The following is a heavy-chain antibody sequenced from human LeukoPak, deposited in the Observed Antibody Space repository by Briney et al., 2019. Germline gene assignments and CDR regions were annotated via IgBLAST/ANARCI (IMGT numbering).Heavy chain of an antibody. CDR1: GFTFSSYA. Sequence: GGSLRLSCAASGFTFSSYAMRWVRHVPAKGLEWVSAISDSGGNTYYADFVRGRFTISRDNSKNTLYLHMNSLRAEDTAMYFCAKDAGRSDVDYFDYWGQGTLVTVSS. V-gene: IGHV3-23*01. CDR3: AKDAGRSDVDYFDY. CDR2: ISDSGGNT. D-gene: IGHD1-26*01. J-gene: IGHJ4*02.